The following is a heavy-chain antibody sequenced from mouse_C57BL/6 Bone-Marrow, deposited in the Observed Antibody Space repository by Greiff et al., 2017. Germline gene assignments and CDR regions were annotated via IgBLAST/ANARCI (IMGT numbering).Heavy chain of an antibody. CDR2: INPGRGGT. V-gene: IGHV1-54*01. CDR3: ARSKNWDSWFAY. Sequence: QVQLKESGAELVRPGTSVKVSCKASGYAFTNYLIEWVKQRPGQGLEWIGVINPGRGGTNYNEKFMGKATLTADKSSSTAYMQLSSLTSEDSAVYFCARSKNWDSWFAYWGQGTLVTVSA. CDR1: GYAFTNYL. D-gene: IGHD4-1*01. J-gene: IGHJ3*01.